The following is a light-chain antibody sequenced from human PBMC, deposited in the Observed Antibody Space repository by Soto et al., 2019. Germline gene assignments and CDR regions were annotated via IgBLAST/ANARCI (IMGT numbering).Light chain of an antibody. CDR3: QQYNTYRT. Sequence: DIQMTQSPSTLSASAGDRVTITCRASQSISTWLAWYQQKPGKAPKLLIYKASSLESGVPSRFRGSGSGTEFTLTISSLQPDDFATYYCQQYNTYRTFGQGTRVEVK. J-gene: IGKJ1*01. V-gene: IGKV1-5*03. CDR2: KAS. CDR1: QSISTW.